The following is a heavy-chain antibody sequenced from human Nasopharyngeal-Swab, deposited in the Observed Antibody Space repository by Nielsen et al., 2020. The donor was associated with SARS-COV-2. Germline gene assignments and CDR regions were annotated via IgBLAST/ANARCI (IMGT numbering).Heavy chain of an antibody. V-gene: IGHV3-23*01. CDR2: IVGRGDISGSGGNT. D-gene: IGHD2/OR15-2a*01. J-gene: IGHJ4*02. Sequence: GGSLRLSCVASGYSFRTYGMSWVRQAPGKGLEWVAAIVGRGDISGSGGNTYYADSVKGRFTISRDNSKNTLSLQMNSLRAEDTAVYYCAKDLRGPYFFWGQGTLVTVSS. CDR3: AKDLRGPYFF. CDR1: GYSFRTYG.